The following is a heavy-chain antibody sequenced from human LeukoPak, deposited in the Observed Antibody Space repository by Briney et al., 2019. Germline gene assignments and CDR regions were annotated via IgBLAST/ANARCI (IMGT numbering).Heavy chain of an antibody. CDR3: ASQPYYGDYESSWYFDL. CDR1: GGSISSTSSY. V-gene: IGHV4-39*01. J-gene: IGHJ2*01. D-gene: IGHD4-17*01. Sequence: SETLSLTCTVSGGSISSTSSYWGWIRQPPGKGLEWMGIIYHSGSTYYNPSLKSRVTISVDTSKNQFSLKLSSVTAADTAVYYCASQPYYGDYESSWYFDLWGRGTLVTVSS. CDR2: IYHSGST.